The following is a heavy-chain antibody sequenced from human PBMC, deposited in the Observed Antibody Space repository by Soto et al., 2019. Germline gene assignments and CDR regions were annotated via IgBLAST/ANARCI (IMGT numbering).Heavy chain of an antibody. D-gene: IGHD4-17*01. Sequence: EVQLVESGGGLVKPGASLRLSCAASGFTFSDARMTWVRQAPGKGLEWVGRIKSKTDGGTTDYAAPMKGRFTISRDDSKNTLYLQMNSLKTEDTAVYYCIGTNYGDYGAYWGQGTLVTVSS. V-gene: IGHV3-15*01. J-gene: IGHJ4*02. CDR3: IGTNYGDYGAY. CDR2: IKSKTDGGTT. CDR1: GFTFSDAR.